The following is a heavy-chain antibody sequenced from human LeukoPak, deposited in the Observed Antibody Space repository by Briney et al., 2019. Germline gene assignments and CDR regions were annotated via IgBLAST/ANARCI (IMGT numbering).Heavy chain of an antibody. CDR1: GYTFTSYD. CDR3: ARKRVYCSGGSCYSPIDY. Sequence: ASVKVSCKASGYTFTSYDINWVRQATGQGLEWMGWMNPNSGNTGYAQKFQGRVTMTRDTSISTAYMELSRLRSDDTAVYYCARKRVYCSGGSCYSPIDYWGQGTLVTVSS. CDR2: MNPNSGNT. D-gene: IGHD2-15*01. J-gene: IGHJ4*02. V-gene: IGHV1-8*01.